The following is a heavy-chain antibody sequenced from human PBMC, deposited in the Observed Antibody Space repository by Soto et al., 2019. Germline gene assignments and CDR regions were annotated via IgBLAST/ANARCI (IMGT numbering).Heavy chain of an antibody. V-gene: IGHV4-39*01. J-gene: IGHJ6*02. CDR2: IYYSGST. CDR1: GGSISSSSYY. Sequence: QLQLQESGPGLVKPSETLSLTCTVSGGSISSSSYYWGWIRQPPGKGLEWIGSIYYSGSTYYNPSLKSRVTGTVDTSKNQFSLKLSSVTAADTAVYYCARQGGRETYYYYGMDVWGQGTTVTVSS. CDR3: ARQGGRETYYYYGMDV. D-gene: IGHD6-25*01.